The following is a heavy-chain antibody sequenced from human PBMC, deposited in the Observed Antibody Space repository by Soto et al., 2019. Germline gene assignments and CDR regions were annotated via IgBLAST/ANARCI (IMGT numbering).Heavy chain of an antibody. CDR2: IKQDGSEK. CDR1: GFTFSSYW. CDR3: ARAQNRYCSSTSCYAVDYYYYYMDV. V-gene: IGHV3-7*04. J-gene: IGHJ6*03. Sequence: GGSLRLSCAASGFTFSSYWMSWVRQAPGKGLEWVANIKQDGSEKYYVDSVKGRFTISRENAKNSLYLQMNSLRAEDTAVYYCARAQNRYCSSTSCYAVDYYYYYMDVWGKGTTVTVSS. D-gene: IGHD2-2*01.